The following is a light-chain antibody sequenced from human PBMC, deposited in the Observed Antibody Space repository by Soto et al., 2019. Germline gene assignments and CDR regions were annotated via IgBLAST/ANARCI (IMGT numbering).Light chain of an antibody. CDR1: QSISSN. V-gene: IGKV3-15*01. CDR2: GAS. Sequence: EIVMTQSPATLSVSPGDRATLSCRASQSISSNLAWYQQKPGQAPRLLIYGASTRATGIPARFSGSGSGTEFTLTISSLQSEDFGVYYCQQYNNWPPWTFGQGTKVEIK. CDR3: QQYNNWPPWT. J-gene: IGKJ1*01.